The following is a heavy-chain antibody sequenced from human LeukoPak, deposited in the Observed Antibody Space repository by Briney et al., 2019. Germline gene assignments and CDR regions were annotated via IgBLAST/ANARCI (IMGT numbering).Heavy chain of an antibody. D-gene: IGHD5-18*01. V-gene: IGHV4-34*01. CDR3: ARGRGRGYSYGY. Sequence: SETLSLTCAVYGGSLSDYYWSWIRQPPGKGLEWIGEINHSGSTNYNPSLKSRVTISIDTSKNQFSLKVNSVTAADTAVYYCARGRGRGYSYGYWGQGTLVTVSS. J-gene: IGHJ4*02. CDR1: GGSLSDYY. CDR2: INHSGST.